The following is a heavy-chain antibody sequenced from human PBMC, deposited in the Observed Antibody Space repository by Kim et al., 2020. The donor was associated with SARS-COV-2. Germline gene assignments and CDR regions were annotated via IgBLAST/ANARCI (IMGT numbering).Heavy chain of an antibody. D-gene: IGHD3-10*01. CDR3: ARRSVWFGELDV. J-gene: IGHJ6*02. Sequence: ASVKVSCKASGYTFTGYYMHLVRQAPGQGLEWMGWINPNSGGTNYAQKFQGRVTMTRDTSISTAYMELSRLRSDDTAVYYCARRSVWFGELDVWGQGTTVTVSS. CDR2: INPNSGGT. V-gene: IGHV1-2*02. CDR1: GYTFTGYY.